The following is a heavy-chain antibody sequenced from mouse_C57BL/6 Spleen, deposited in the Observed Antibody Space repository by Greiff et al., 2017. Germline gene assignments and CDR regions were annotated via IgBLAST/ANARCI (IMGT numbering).Heavy chain of an antibody. V-gene: IGHV8-12*01. D-gene: IGHD2-3*01. CDR1: GFSLSTSGMG. J-gene: IGHJ2*01. Sequence: ESGPGILQSSPTLSLSCSFSGFSLSTSGMGVSWIRPPSGKGLAWLAHTYWDDDKRYNPSLKSRRTISKDTSRNHIFLKITSVDTADTATYDWARSPLYDGVFDDWGQGTTLTVSS. CDR3: ARSPLYDGVFDD. CDR2: TYWDDDK.